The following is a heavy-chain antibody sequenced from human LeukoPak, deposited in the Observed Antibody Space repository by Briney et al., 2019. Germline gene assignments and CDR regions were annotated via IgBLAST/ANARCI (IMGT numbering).Heavy chain of an antibody. J-gene: IGHJ4*02. CDR2: INPNSGGT. D-gene: IGHD2-2*01. CDR3: AVVPAAILSNVY. CDR1: GYTFTGYY. V-gene: IGHV1-2*06. Sequence: ASVKVSCKASGYTFTGYYIHWVRQAPGQGLEWMGRINPNSGGTNYAQKFQGRVTMTRDTSISTAYMELSRLRSDDTAVYYCAVVPAAILSNVYWGQGTLVTVSS.